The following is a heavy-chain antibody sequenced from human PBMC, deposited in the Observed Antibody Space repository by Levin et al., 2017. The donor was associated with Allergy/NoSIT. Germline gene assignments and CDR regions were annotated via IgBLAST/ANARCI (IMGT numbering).Heavy chain of an antibody. Sequence: GESLKISCAASGFTFTSFWMTWVRQAPGKGLEWVANIKQDGSETYYVDSVKGRFTISRDNGKNSGYLQMNSLRVDDTAVYYCAREEGWGYHYGMDVWGQGTTVTVSS. D-gene: IGHD6-19*01. CDR1: GFTFTSFW. V-gene: IGHV3-7*01. CDR2: IKQDGSET. J-gene: IGHJ6*02. CDR3: AREEGWGYHYGMDV.